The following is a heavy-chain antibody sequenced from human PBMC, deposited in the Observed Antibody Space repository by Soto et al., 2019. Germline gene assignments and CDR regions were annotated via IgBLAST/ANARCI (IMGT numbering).Heavy chain of an antibody. CDR1: GGTFSSYA. V-gene: IGHV1-69*13. Sequence: SVKVSCKASGGTFSSYAISWVRQAPGQGLEWMGGIIPIFGTANYAQKFQGRVTITADESTSTAYMELSSLRSEDTAVYYCARAEIVVVPATYYYYGMDVWGQGTTVTVSS. CDR2: IIPIFGTA. D-gene: IGHD2-2*01. J-gene: IGHJ6*02. CDR3: ARAEIVVVPATYYYYGMDV.